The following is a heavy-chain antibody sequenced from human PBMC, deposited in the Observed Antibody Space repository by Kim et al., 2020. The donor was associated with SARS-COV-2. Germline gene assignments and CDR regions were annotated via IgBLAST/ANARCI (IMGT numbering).Heavy chain of an antibody. Sequence: SVKVSCKASGGTFSSYAISWVRQAPGQGLEWMGRIIPILGIANYAQKFQGRVTITADKSTSTAYMELSSLRSEDTAVYYCARCRVSSGGINNYYYYGMDVWGQGTTVTVSS. CDR2: IIPILGIA. CDR3: ARCRVSSGGINNYYYYGMDV. CDR1: GGTFSSYA. V-gene: IGHV1-69*04. D-gene: IGHD3-10*01. J-gene: IGHJ6*02.